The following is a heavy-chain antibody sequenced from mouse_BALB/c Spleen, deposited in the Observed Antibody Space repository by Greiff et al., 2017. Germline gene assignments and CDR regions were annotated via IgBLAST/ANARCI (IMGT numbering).Heavy chain of an antibody. V-gene: IGHV5-4*02. Sequence: EVQVEESGGGLVKPGGSLKLSCAASGFTFSDYYMYWVRQTPEKRLEWVATISDGGSYTYYPDSVKGRFTISRDNAKNNLYLQMSSLKSEDTAMYYCARDRGVYAMDYWGQGTSVTVSS. CDR1: GFTFSDYY. CDR2: ISDGGSYT. D-gene: IGHD3-3*01. J-gene: IGHJ4*01. CDR3: ARDRGVYAMDY.